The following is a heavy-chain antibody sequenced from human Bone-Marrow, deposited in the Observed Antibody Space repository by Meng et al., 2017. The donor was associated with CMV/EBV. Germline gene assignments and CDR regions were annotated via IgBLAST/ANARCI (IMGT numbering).Heavy chain of an antibody. CDR3: GRAEFVSGMGG. J-gene: IGHJ6*02. Sequence: GESLKISCAASGFTFDDYAMHWVRQAPGKGLEWVSRILPDGTDANYADSVRGRFTISRDNAKNTLFLQMDSLRAEDAAVYYCGRAEFVSGMGGWGQGTTVTVSS. CDR1: GFTFDDYA. CDR2: ILPDGTDA. D-gene: IGHD3-10*01. V-gene: IGHV3-74*01.